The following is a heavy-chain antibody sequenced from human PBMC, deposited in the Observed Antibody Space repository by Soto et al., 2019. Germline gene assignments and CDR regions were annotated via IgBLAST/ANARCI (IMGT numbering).Heavy chain of an antibody. D-gene: IGHD6-13*01. Sequence: TSETLSLTCTVSGGSISSYYWSWIRQPPGKGLKWIGYIYYRGSTNYNPSLKSRVTISVDTSKNQFSLKLSSVTAAASAVYYCAYSSWYYYYYMDVWGKGTTVTVSS. CDR2: IYYRGST. CDR3: AYSSWYYYYYMDV. V-gene: IGHV4-59*08. J-gene: IGHJ6*03. CDR1: GGSISSYY.